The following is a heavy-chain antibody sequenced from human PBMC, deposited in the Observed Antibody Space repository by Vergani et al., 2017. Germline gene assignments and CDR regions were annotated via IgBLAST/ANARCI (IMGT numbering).Heavy chain of an antibody. Sequence: QVQLVQSGAEVKKPGASVKVSCKASGYTFTGYYMHWVRQAPGQGLEWMGWINPNSGGTNYAQKFQGRVTMTRDTSISTAYMELSRLRSDDTAVYYCARDSGIGDSPDYEYVWGSYRDYGMDVWGQGTTVTVSS. CDR1: GYTFTGYY. J-gene: IGHJ6*02. CDR2: INPNSGGT. D-gene: IGHD3-16*02. V-gene: IGHV1-2*02. CDR3: ARDSGIGDSPDYEYVWGSYRDYGMDV.